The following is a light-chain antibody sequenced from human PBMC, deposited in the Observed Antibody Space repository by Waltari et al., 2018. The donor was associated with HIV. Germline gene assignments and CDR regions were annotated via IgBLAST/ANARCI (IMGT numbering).Light chain of an antibody. J-gene: IGKJ4*01. CDR3: QQLSSYPFT. CDR1: QGILTY. Sequence: DIQLTQSPSFLSAAAGDRVTITCRASQGILTYLTWYQQKPGKAPKILISAASTLQSGAPSRFSGTGSGTEFILTISSLQPEDFATYYCQQLSSYPFTFGGGTKVEIK. V-gene: IGKV1-9*01. CDR2: AAS.